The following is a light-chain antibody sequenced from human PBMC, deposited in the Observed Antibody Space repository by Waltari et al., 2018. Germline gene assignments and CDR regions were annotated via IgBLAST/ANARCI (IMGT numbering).Light chain of an antibody. CDR3: QSYDSSLSGSV. Sequence: QSVLTQPPSVSGAPGPRVTISCTGSSSNIGTGYDVHWYQQLPGTAPKLLIYGTSNRPSGVPDRFSGSKSGTSASLAIPGLQAEDEADYYCQSYDSSLSGSVFGGGTKLTVL. CDR2: GTS. V-gene: IGLV1-40*01. CDR1: SSNIGTGYD. J-gene: IGLJ2*01.